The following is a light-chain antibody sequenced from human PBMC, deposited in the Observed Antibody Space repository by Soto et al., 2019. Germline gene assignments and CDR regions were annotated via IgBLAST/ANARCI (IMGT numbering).Light chain of an antibody. Sequence: EIVLTQSPGTLSLSPGERATPSCRASQSVSVNSLAWYHQNGGQAPRLLIYAASTRATGVPDRFSGTGSGTDFALTISSLVTDDSAVYYCQQYGGSPFTFGPGTKVDIK. CDR3: QQYGGSPFT. J-gene: IGKJ3*01. CDR2: AAS. V-gene: IGKV3-20*01. CDR1: QSVSVNS.